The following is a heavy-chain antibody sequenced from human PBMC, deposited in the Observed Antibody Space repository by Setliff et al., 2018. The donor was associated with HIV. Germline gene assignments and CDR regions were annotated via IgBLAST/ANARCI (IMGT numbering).Heavy chain of an antibody. Sequence: GGSLRLSCAASGFSFSRYWMSWVRQAPGKGLEWVASIDHFGSEENYVDSVRGRFTVSRDNTKNSLHLQLNSLSAEDAAVYFCARDGHLYGQPFDYWGQGALVTVSS. D-gene: IGHD3-10*01. CDR1: GFSFSRYW. CDR3: ARDGHLYGQPFDY. J-gene: IGHJ4*02. V-gene: IGHV3-7*05. CDR2: IDHFGSEE.